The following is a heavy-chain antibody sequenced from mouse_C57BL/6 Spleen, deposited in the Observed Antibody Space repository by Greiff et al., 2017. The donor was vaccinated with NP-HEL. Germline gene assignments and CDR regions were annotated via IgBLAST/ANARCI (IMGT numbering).Heavy chain of an antibody. V-gene: IGHV1-64*01. D-gene: IGHD2-4*01. CDR3: ARDYGDLYAMDY. Sequence: QVQLHQPGAELVKPGASVKLSCKASGYTFTSYWMHWVKQRPGQGLEWIGMIHPNSGSTNYNEKFKSKATLTVDKSSSTAYMQLSSLTSEDSAVYYCARDYGDLYAMDYWGQGTSVTVSS. CDR1: GYTFTSYW. J-gene: IGHJ4*01. CDR2: IHPNSGST.